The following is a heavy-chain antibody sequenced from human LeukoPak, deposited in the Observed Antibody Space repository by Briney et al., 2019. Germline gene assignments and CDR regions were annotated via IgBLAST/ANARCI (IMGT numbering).Heavy chain of an antibody. CDR1: GYTFSSYW. V-gene: IGHV3-7*02. D-gene: IGHD6-19*01. CDR3: ARVQWLVLIGAFDI. CDR2: IKQDGSEK. J-gene: IGHJ3*02. Sequence: PGGSLRLSCAASGYTFSSYWMSWVRQAPGKGLEWVVNIKQDGSEKYYVDSVKGRFTISRDNAKNSLYLQMNSLRAEDTAVYYCARVQWLVLIGAFDIWGQGTMVTVSS.